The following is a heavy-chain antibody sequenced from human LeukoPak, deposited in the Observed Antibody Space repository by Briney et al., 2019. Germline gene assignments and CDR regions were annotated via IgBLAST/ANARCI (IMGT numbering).Heavy chain of an antibody. CDR3: ARGKGAAAGPEY. J-gene: IGHJ4*02. D-gene: IGHD6-13*01. CDR2: ISSSGSTI. V-gene: IGHV3-11*01. Sequence: WIRQAPGKGLEWVSYISSSGSTIYYADSVKGRFTISRDNAKNSLYLQMNSLRAEDTAVYYCARGKGAAAGPEYWGQGTLVTVSS.